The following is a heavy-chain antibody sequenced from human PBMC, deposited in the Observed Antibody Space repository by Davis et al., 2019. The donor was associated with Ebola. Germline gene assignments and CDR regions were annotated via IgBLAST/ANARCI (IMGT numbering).Heavy chain of an antibody. CDR2: ISYDGSNK. V-gene: IGHV3-30*18. CDR3: AKADPSSWYGGGFDY. J-gene: IGHJ4*02. CDR1: GFTFSSYG. D-gene: IGHD6-13*01. Sequence: GESLKISCAASGFTFSSYGMHWVRQAPGKGLEWVAVISYDGSNKYYADSVKGRFTISRDNSKNTLYLQMNSLRAEDTAVYYCAKADPSSWYGGGFDYWGQGTLVTVSS.